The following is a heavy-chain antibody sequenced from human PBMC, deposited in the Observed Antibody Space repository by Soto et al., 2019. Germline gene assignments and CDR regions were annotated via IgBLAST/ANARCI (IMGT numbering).Heavy chain of an antibody. V-gene: IGHV3-30-3*01. D-gene: IGHD3-22*01. CDR3: ARDGSSAYYDSSGYIGP. J-gene: IGHJ5*02. CDR2: ISYDGSNK. CDR1: GFTFSSYA. Sequence: GGSLRLSCAASGFTFSSYAMHWVRQAPGKGLEWVAVISYDGSNKYYADSVKGRFTISRDNSKNTLYLQMNSLRAEDTAVYYCARDGSSAYYDSSGYIGPWGQGALVTVSS.